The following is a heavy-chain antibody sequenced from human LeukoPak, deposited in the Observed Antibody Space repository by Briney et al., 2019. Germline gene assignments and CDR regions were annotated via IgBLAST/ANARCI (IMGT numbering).Heavy chain of an antibody. Sequence: SVKVSCKASGGTFSSYAISWVRQAPGQGLEWMGRIIPIFGTANYAQKFQGRVTITTDESTGTAYMELSSLRSEDTAVYYCASPYYYDSSGYPDAFDIWGQGTMVTVSP. CDR2: IIPIFGTA. V-gene: IGHV1-69*05. CDR3: ASPYYYDSSGYPDAFDI. J-gene: IGHJ3*02. CDR1: GGTFSSYA. D-gene: IGHD3-22*01.